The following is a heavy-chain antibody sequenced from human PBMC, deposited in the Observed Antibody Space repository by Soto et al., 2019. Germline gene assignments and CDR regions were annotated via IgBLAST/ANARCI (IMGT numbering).Heavy chain of an antibody. CDR2: FSGSGGAV. Sequence: EVQVVESGGGLVQPGESLRLSCAASGFILSRYAMSWVSQAPGKGLEWISGFSGSGGAVFYADSVRGRFNISRDDSKNTFYLHMNSLRPEDTAVYSCAKAKADFWGQGTLVVVSS. CDR3: AKAKADF. V-gene: IGHV3-23*04. J-gene: IGHJ4*02. CDR1: GFILSRYA.